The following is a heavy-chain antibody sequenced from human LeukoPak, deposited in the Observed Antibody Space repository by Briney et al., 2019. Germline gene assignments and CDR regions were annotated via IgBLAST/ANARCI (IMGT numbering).Heavy chain of an antibody. CDR1: GGSISSHF. CDR3: ARWLGADTYYYDSSLFFVD. Sequence: SETLSLTCTVSGGSISSHFWSWIRQPPGKGLEWIGYVYHSGNTYYNTSLKSRVTISVDTSKNQFSLKLSSVTAADTAVYYCARWLGADTYYYDSSLFFVDWGQGTLVTVSS. V-gene: IGHV4-59*11. D-gene: IGHD3-22*01. J-gene: IGHJ4*02. CDR2: VYHSGNT.